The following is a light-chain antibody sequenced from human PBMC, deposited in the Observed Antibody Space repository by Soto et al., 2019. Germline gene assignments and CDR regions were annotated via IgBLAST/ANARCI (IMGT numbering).Light chain of an antibody. Sequence: QSALTQPPSASGSLGQSVTISCTGTSSDVGGYNYVSWYQQHPGRAPKLMIYEVNKRPSGVPDRFSGSKSGNTASLTVSGLQAEDEADDYCRSYAAINNFVFGGGTKVTVL. CDR1: SSDVGGYNY. J-gene: IGLJ3*02. CDR3: RSYAAINNFV. CDR2: EVN. V-gene: IGLV2-8*01.